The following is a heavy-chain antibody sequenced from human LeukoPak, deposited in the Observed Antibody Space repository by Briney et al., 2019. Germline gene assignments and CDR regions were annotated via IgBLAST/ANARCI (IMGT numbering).Heavy chain of an antibody. Sequence: ASVKVSCTVSGYTLTELSMHWVRQAPGKGLEWMGGFDPEDGETIYAQKFQGRVTMTEDTSTDTAYMELSSLRSEDTAVYYCATEGYSSSWYPYYFDYWGQGTLVTVSS. D-gene: IGHD6-13*01. CDR1: GYTLTELS. CDR2: FDPEDGET. CDR3: ATEGYSSSWYPYYFDY. V-gene: IGHV1-24*01. J-gene: IGHJ4*02.